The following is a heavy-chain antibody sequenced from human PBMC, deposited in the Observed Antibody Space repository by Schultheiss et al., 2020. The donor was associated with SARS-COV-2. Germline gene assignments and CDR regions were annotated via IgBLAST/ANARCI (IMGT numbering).Heavy chain of an antibody. D-gene: IGHD4-17*01. J-gene: IGHJ5*02. CDR2: ISTGGSTI. CDR1: GFTFSSHE. CDR3: ARDMSNGGYDL. Sequence: GGSLRLSCAASGFTFSSHEMNWVRQAPGKGLEWISHISTGGSTIYYADSVKGRFTISRDNAKNLLYLQVNSLRAGDTAVYYCARDMSNGGYDLWGQGTLVTVSS. V-gene: IGHV3-48*03.